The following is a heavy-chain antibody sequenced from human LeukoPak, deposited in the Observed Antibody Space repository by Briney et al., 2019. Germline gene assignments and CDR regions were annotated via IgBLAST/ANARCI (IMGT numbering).Heavy chain of an antibody. CDR1: GGSISSYY. D-gene: IGHD3-9*01. V-gene: IGHV4-4*09. J-gene: IGHJ6*03. Sequence: SETLSLTCTVSGGSISSYYWSWIRQPPGKGLEWIGYIYTSGSTNYNPSLKSRVTISVDTSKNQFSLKLSSVTAADTAVYYCALVTMGDYYYYYMDVWGKGTTVTVSS. CDR3: ALVTMGDYYYYYMDV. CDR2: IYTSGST.